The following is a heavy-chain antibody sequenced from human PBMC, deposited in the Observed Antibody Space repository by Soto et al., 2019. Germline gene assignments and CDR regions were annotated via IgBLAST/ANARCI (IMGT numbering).Heavy chain of an antibody. CDR2: ISAYNGNT. Sequence: QVKLVQSGAEVKKPGASVKVSCKASGYTFTSYGISWVRQAPGQGLEWMGWISAYNGNTNYAQKLQGRVTMTTDTSTSTAYMELRSLRSDDTAVYYCASGGGGYYGSGSYYENYYYYGMDVWGQGTTVTVSS. J-gene: IGHJ6*02. D-gene: IGHD3-10*01. CDR3: ASGGGGYYGSGSYYENYYYYGMDV. V-gene: IGHV1-18*01. CDR1: GYTFTSYG.